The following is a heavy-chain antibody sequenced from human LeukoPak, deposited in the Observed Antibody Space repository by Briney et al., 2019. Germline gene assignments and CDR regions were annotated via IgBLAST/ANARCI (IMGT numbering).Heavy chain of an antibody. D-gene: IGHD3-3*01. CDR3: ARDAYDDFWSGYPRYFDY. Sequence: PGGSLRLSCAVSGVNLSSYWMSWVRQAPGKGLEWVANIKQDGSEEYYVDSVKGRYTISTDNDKNSLYLQMNSLRAEATAVYYYARDAYDDFWSGYPRYFDYWGQGTLVTVSS. J-gene: IGHJ4*02. V-gene: IGHV3-7*01. CDR1: GVNLSSYW. CDR2: IKQDGSEE.